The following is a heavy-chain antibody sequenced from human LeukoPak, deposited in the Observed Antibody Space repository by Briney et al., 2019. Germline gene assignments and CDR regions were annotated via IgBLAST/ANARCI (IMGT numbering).Heavy chain of an antibody. CDR3: ARVRTYYYDSSGYSNPYYFDY. D-gene: IGHD3-22*01. V-gene: IGHV4-59*12. Sequence: PSETPSLTCTVSGGSISSYYWSWIRQPPGKGLEWIGYIYYSGSTNYNPSLKSRVTISVDTSKNQFSLKLSSVTAADTAVYYCARVRTYYYDSSGYSNPYYFDYWGQGTLVTVSS. J-gene: IGHJ4*02. CDR2: IYYSGST. CDR1: GGSISSYY.